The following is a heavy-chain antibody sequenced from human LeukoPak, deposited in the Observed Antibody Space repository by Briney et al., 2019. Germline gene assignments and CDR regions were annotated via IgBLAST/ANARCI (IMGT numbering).Heavy chain of an antibody. CDR3: ASRHCSGGGCYFAGADPFDY. CDR2: ISSSSSTI. V-gene: IGHV3-48*02. D-gene: IGHD2-15*01. J-gene: IGHJ4*02. CDR1: GFTFSSYS. Sequence: GGSLRLSCAASGFTFSSYSMNWVRQAPGKGLERVSYISSSSSTIYYADSVKGRFTISRDNAKNSLYLQMNSLRDEDTAVYYCASRHCSGGGCYFAGADPFDYWGQGTLVTVSS.